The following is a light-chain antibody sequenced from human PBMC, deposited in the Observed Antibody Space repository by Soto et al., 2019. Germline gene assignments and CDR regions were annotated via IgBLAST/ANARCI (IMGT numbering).Light chain of an antibody. CDR1: SSDVGTYNL. CDR3: CSYAGGIGV. CDR2: DVT. J-gene: IGLJ1*01. V-gene: IGLV2-23*02. Sequence: QSALTQPASASGSPGQSITISCTGTSSDVGTYNLFSWYQQHRVNVPKLIIFDVTKRPSGVSNPFSGSKSGNTASLTISGLQAEDEATYSCCSYAGGIGVFGAGTKLTVL.